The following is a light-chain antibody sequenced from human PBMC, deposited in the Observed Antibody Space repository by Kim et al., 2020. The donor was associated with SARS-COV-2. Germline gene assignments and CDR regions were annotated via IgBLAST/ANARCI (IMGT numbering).Light chain of an antibody. CDR2: KIA. Sequence: DIVMTQTQLSSPVTLGQPASISCRSSQSLVHSDGNTYLSWLQHRPGQPPRLLIYKIANRFSGVPDRFIGSGAGTDVTLKISRVEAEDVAVYYCLQATKSHLSTFGQGTRLEIK. J-gene: IGKJ5*01. CDR1: QSLVHSDGNTY. V-gene: IGKV2-24*01. CDR3: LQATKSHLST.